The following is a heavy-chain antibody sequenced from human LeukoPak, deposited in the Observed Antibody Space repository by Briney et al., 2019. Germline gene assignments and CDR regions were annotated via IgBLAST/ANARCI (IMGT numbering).Heavy chain of an antibody. CDR3: AKDPRRYSRTGGYFDY. J-gene: IGHJ4*02. CDR1: RFTLSNYV. D-gene: IGHD6-13*01. V-gene: IGHV3-30*18. CDR2: ISYDGSDK. Sequence: GGSLRLSCAASRFTLSNYVMHWVRQAPGKGLEWVAVISYDGSDKYYADSVKGRFTISRDNSKNTLYLQMNSLRAEDTAVYYCAKDPRRYSRTGGYFDYWGQGTLVTVSS.